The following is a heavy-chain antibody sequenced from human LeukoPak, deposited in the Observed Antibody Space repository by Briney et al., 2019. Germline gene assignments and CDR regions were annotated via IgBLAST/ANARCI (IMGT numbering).Heavy chain of an antibody. D-gene: IGHD3-22*01. CDR3: ARGGTLHSTVLEYDSSGHDYFDY. J-gene: IGHJ4*02. CDR1: GGSISSSSYY. V-gene: IGHV4-39*07. Sequence: PSETLSLTCTVSGGSISSSSYYWGWIRQPPGKGLEWIGSIYYSGSTYYNPSLKSRVTISVDTSKNQFSLKLSSVTAADTAVYYCARGGTLHSTVLEYDSSGHDYFDYWGQGTLVTVSS. CDR2: IYYSGST.